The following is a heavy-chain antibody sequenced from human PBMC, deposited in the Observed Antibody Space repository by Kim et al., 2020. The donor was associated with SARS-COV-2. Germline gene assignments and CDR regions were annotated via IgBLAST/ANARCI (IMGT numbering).Heavy chain of an antibody. CDR1: GGSISSGGYY. Sequence: SETLSLTCTVSGGSISSGGYYWSWIRQHPGKGLEWIGYIYYSGSTYYNPSLKSRVTISVDTSKNQFSLKLSSVTAADTAVYYCARATVYYDSSGYYYGGWFDPWGQGTLVTVSS. CDR2: IYYSGST. V-gene: IGHV4-31*03. CDR3: ARATVYYDSSGYYYGGWFDP. D-gene: IGHD3-22*01. J-gene: IGHJ5*02.